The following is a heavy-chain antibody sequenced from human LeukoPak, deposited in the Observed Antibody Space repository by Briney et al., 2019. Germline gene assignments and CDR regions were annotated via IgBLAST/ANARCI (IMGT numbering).Heavy chain of an antibody. CDR3: ATVRYSSSWFKDAFDI. V-gene: IGHV1-24*01. CDR2: FDPEDGET. Sequence: ASVKVSCKVSGYTLTELSMHWVRQAPGKGLEWMGGFDPEDGETIYAQKFQGRVTMTEDTSTDTAYMELSSLRSEDTAVYYCATVRYSSSWFKDAFDIWGQGTMVTVSS. D-gene: IGHD6-13*01. CDR1: GYTLTELS. J-gene: IGHJ3*02.